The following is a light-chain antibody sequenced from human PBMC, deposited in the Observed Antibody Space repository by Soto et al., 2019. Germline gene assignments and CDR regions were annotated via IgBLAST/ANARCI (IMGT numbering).Light chain of an antibody. CDR1: QGISSA. J-gene: IGKJ5*01. V-gene: IGKV1-13*02. CDR3: QQFNSYPIT. CDR2: DAS. Sequence: AIQLTQSPSSLSASVGDRVTITCRASQGISSALAWYQQKPGKAPKLLIYDASSLESGVPSRLSGGGSGTYFTVTISSLQPEDFATDYCQQFNSYPITFGQGTRLEIK.